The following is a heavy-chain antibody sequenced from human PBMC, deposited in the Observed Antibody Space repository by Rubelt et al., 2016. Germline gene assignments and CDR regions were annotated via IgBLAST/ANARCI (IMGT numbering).Heavy chain of an antibody. CDR2: VSSSSTYI. V-gene: IGHV3-21*01. Sequence: EVQLLESGGGLVQPGGSLRLSCATSGFTFTTYALSWFRQAPGKGLDWVSSVSSSSTYIYYADSVKGRFTHSRDNAKNSLDREGNNLRAEETAVDYCAKPAIAVAENRYWYFDLWGRGTLVTVSS. CDR3: AKPAIAVAENRYWYFDL. J-gene: IGHJ2*01. CDR1: GFTFTTYA. D-gene: IGHD6-19*01.